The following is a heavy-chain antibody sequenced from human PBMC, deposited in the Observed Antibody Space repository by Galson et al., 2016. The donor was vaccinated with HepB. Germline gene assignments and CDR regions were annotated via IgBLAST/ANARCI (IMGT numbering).Heavy chain of an antibody. Sequence: QSGAEVKKPGESLKISCKGSGYSFISYWIGWVRQMPGKGLEWMGIIYPGDSDTRYSPSFQGQVAISADKSVSTAYLQWSSLKASDTAMYYCARGQSGSWYRDDLDYWGQGTLVSVSS. V-gene: IGHV5-51*01. D-gene: IGHD6-13*01. CDR1: GYSFISYW. CDR3: ARGQSGSWYRDDLDY. J-gene: IGHJ4*02. CDR2: IYPGDSDT.